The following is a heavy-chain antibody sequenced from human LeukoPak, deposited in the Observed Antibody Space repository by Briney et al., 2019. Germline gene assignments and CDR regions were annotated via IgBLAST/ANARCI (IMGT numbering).Heavy chain of an antibody. CDR2: IYYSGST. Sequence: SETLSLTCAVSGGSISSGGYSWSWIRQPPGKGLEWIGYIYYSGSTYYNPSLKSRVTISVDTSKNQFSLKLSSVTAADTAVYYCARANPLLRYFDWFYDAFDIWGQGTMVTVSS. J-gene: IGHJ3*02. CDR1: GGSISSGGYS. D-gene: IGHD3-9*01. V-gene: IGHV4-30-4*07. CDR3: ARANPLLRYFDWFYDAFDI.